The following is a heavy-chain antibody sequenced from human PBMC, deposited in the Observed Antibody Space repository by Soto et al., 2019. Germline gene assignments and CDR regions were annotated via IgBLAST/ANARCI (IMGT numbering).Heavy chain of an antibody. Sequence: GGSLRLSCEGSGFTFSGYWMSWVRQAPGKGLEWVATIKQDGSDKNCVDSVKGRFTISRDNAKNSLYLQMNSLRAEDTAVYYCARVLPYYFDYWGQGTVVTVSS. CDR3: ARVLPYYFDY. V-gene: IGHV3-7*01. CDR2: IKQDGSDK. J-gene: IGHJ4*02. CDR1: GFTFSGYW.